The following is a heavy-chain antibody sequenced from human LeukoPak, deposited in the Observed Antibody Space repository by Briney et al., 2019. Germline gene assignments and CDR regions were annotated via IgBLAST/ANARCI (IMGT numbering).Heavy chain of an antibody. Sequence: GGSLRLSCAASGFTINTNYMSWVRQAPGKGLVWVSRISSDGSSTTYADSVKGRFTISRGNAKNTLYLQMNSLRAEDTAVYYCARGRSGWYFDYWGQGTLVTVSS. CDR3: ARGRSGWYFDY. V-gene: IGHV3-74*01. D-gene: IGHD6-19*01. J-gene: IGHJ4*02. CDR2: ISSDGSST. CDR1: GFTINTNY.